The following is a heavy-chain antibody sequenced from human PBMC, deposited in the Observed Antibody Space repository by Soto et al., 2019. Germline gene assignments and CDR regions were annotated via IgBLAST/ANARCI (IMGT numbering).Heavy chain of an antibody. J-gene: IGHJ5*02. D-gene: IGHD5-12*01. Sequence: SQTLSLTCAISGDSVSSNTASWNWIRQSPSRGLEWLGRTYFRSKWYNDYAVSVKSRIIINPDTSNNQFSLQLNSVTPEDTAVYFCAKGDNLGPKTGYAFDPWGQGIMVTRLL. CDR3: AKGDNLGPKTGYAFDP. CDR2: TYFRSKWYN. V-gene: IGHV6-1*01. CDR1: GDSVSSNTAS.